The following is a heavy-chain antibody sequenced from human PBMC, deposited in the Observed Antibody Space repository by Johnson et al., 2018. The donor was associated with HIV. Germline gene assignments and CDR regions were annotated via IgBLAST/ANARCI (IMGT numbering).Heavy chain of an antibody. CDR3: ARDRHSSSFDAFDI. V-gene: IGHV3-7*01. CDR2: IKQDGSEK. D-gene: IGHD6-6*01. Sequence: QLVESGGGVVQPGRSLRLSCAASGFTFSYYAMHWVRQAPGKGLEWVANIKQDGSEKYYVDSVKGRFTISRDNAKNSLYLQMNSLRAEDTAVYYCARDRHSSSFDAFDIWGQGTMVTVSS. CDR1: GFTFSYYA. J-gene: IGHJ3*02.